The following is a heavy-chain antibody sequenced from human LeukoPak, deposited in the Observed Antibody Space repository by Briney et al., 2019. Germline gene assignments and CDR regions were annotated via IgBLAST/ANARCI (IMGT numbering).Heavy chain of an antibody. CDR3: ARTNPVYGDYDY. CDR1: GFSVNDNY. D-gene: IGHD4-17*01. J-gene: IGHJ4*02. Sequence: PGGSLRLSCAVSGFSVNDNYMSWVRQAPGKGLQWVSVMFPDGRTYYADSVKGRFTISRDLARNTLLLQMHSLRADDTAVHYCARTNPVYGDYDYWGQGTLVTFSS. CDR2: MFPDGRT. V-gene: IGHV3-53*01.